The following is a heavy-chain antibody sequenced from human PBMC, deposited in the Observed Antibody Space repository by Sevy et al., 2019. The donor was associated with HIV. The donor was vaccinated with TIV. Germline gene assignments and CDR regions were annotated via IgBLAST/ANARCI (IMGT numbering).Heavy chain of an antibody. CDR3: AKPADHYDISGYLKVAEYYFDY. CDR2: IYYSGST. J-gene: IGHJ4*02. CDR1: GGSISSSSYY. D-gene: IGHD3-22*01. V-gene: IGHV4-39*01. Sequence: SETLSLTCTVSGGSISSSSYYWGWIRQPPGKGLEWIGSIYYSGSTYYNPSLKSRVTIPVDTSMSTYSPKPSAVTAADRAVYYCAKPADHYDISGYLKVAEYYFDYWGQGTLVTVSS.